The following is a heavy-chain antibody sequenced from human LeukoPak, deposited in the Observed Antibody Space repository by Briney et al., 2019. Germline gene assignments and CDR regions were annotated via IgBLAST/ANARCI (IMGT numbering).Heavy chain of an antibody. D-gene: IGHD3-10*01. Sequence: GASVKVSCKASGYTFTSYGISWVRQAPGQGVEGRGWISAYNGNTNYAQKLQGRVTMTTDTSTSTAYMELRSLRSDDTAVYYCARDMVRGVITPSDAFDIWGQGTMVTVSS. CDR1: GYTFTSYG. J-gene: IGHJ3*02. V-gene: IGHV1-18*01. CDR2: ISAYNGNT. CDR3: ARDMVRGVITPSDAFDI.